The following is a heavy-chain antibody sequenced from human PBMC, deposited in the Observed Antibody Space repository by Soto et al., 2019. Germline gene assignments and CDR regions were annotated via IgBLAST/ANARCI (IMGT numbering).Heavy chain of an antibody. CDR2: MSSSSSYI. Sequence: GGSLRLSCAAPGFTFSSYSMNWVRQAPGKGLEWGSSMSSSSSYIYYADSVKGRFTISRDKAKNSLYLQMNSLRAEDTAVYYCARDKSEMATVTFDYWGQGTLVTVSS. J-gene: IGHJ4*02. CDR3: ARDKSEMATVTFDY. D-gene: IGHD4-4*01. CDR1: GFTFSSYS. V-gene: IGHV3-21*01.